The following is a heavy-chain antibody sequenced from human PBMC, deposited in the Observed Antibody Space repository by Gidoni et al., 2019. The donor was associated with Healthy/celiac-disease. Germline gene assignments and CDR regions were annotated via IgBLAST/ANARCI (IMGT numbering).Heavy chain of an antibody. Sequence: QVQLVESGGGVVQPGRSLRLSCAASGFTFSSYAMHWVRQAPGKGLEWVAVISYDGSNKYYADSVKGRFTISRDNSKNTLYLQMNSLRAEDTAVYYCARHPDPRYGDYGGGFDYWGQGTLVTVSS. D-gene: IGHD4-17*01. V-gene: IGHV3-30-3*01. CDR2: ISYDGSNK. CDR1: GFTFSSYA. J-gene: IGHJ4*02. CDR3: ARHPDPRYGDYGGGFDY.